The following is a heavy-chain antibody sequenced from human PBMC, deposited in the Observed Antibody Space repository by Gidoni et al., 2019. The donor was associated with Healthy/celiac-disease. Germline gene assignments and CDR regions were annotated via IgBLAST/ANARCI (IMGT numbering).Heavy chain of an antibody. CDR1: GFTFSSYA. D-gene: IGHD1-26*01. Sequence: EVQLLESGGGLVQPGGSLRPPCCASGFTFSSYAMSWVRQAPGKGLAWVSAISGSGGSKYYADSVKGRFTITRDNSKNTLYLQMNSLRAEDTAVYYCAKDGKHPLDYWGQGTLVTVSS. CDR2: ISGSGGSK. V-gene: IGHV3-23*01. J-gene: IGHJ4*02. CDR3: AKDGKHPLDY.